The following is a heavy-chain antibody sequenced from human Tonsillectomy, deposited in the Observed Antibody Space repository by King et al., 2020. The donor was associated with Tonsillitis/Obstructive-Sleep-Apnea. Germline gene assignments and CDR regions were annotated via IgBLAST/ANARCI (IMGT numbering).Heavy chain of an antibody. D-gene: IGHD1-26*01. CDR1: GFPFSNAW. CDR2: IRSRTDGGTT. Sequence: VQLVESGGGLVKPGGSLRLSCAASGFPFSNAWMNWVRQAPGKGLEWVGRIRSRTDGGTTDNAAPVKGRFTILRDDSKNTLYLQMNSLKTDDTAVYYCTTRAYEWEIPPRGSIAFDIWGQGTMVTVSS. CDR3: TTRAYEWEIPPRGSIAFDI. J-gene: IGHJ3*02. V-gene: IGHV3-15*01.